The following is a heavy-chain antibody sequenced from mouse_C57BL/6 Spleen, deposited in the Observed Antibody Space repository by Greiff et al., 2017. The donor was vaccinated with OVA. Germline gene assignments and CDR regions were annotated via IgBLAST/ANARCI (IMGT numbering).Heavy chain of an antibody. CDR1: GCTFTDYN. CDR3: ARGGYTMDY. V-gene: IGHV1-18*01. CDR2: INPNNGGT. J-gene: IGHJ4*01. Sequence: EVQRVESGPELVKPGASVKIPCKASGCTFTDYNMDWVKQSHGKSLEWIGDINPNNGGTIYNQKFKGKATLTVDKSSSTAYMELRSLTSEDTAVYYCARGGYTMDYWGQGTSVTVSS.